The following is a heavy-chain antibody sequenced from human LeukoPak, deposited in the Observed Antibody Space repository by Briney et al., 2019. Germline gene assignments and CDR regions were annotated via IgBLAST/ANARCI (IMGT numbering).Heavy chain of an antibody. Sequence: TGGSLRLSCAASGLTVSSNYMSWVRQAPGKGLEWVSVIYSGGSAYQADSVKGRFIISRDKSKNTLYLQMNSLRAEDTAVYHCARHGSGSLYFDYWGQGTLVTASS. V-gene: IGHV3-66*04. D-gene: IGHD3-10*01. J-gene: IGHJ4*02. CDR2: IYSGGSA. CDR3: ARHGSGSLYFDY. CDR1: GLTVSSNY.